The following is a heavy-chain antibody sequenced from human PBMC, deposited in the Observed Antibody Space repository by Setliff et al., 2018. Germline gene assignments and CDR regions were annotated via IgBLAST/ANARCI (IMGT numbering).Heavy chain of an antibody. D-gene: IGHD2-2*01. CDR1: GYNFNSHW. V-gene: IGHV5-51*01. Sequence: GESLKISCATSGYNFNSHWIGWVRQMPGKGLEWMGIIYPGDSDTRYSPSFQGQVTISADKSISTAYLQWSSLKASDTAMYYCARRGAMGSYYYYYYMDVWGKGTTVTVSS. J-gene: IGHJ6*03. CDR2: IYPGDSDT. CDR3: ARRGAMGSYYYYYYMDV.